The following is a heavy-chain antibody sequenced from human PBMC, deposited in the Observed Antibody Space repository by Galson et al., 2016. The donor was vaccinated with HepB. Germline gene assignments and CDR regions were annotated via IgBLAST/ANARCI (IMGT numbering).Heavy chain of an antibody. V-gene: IGHV3-48*02. Sequence: SLRLSCAASEFTFSSYSLNWVRQAPGKGLEWVSYISSSSSTIYYADSVKGRFTISRDNAKNSLYLQMNSLRDEDTAVYYCARVTIFGVATHYYYGMDVWGQGTTVTVSS. J-gene: IGHJ6*02. CDR3: ARVTIFGVATHYYYGMDV. CDR1: EFTFSSYS. D-gene: IGHD3-3*01. CDR2: ISSSSSTI.